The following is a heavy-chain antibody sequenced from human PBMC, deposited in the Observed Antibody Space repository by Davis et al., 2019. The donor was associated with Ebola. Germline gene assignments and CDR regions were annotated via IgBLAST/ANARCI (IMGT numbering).Heavy chain of an antibody. J-gene: IGHJ4*02. CDR3: ARQEALYGSIDN. CDR2: IYPRDSDT. CDR1: GYSFNTYW. V-gene: IGHV5-51*01. D-gene: IGHD6-13*01. Sequence: GESLKISCQGSGYSFNTYWIAWVRQMPGKGLEWMGIIYPRDSDTRYRPSFEGQVTISVDRSISTAYLQWNSLKASDSAMYYCARQEALYGSIDNWGQGTLVTVSS.